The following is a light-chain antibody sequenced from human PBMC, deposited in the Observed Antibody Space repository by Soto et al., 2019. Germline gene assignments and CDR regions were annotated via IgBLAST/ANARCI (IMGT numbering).Light chain of an antibody. Sequence: DIQMTQSPSSLSASVEDRVIITCRASQSISNHLNWYQQKPGKAPKLLIFAASSLQSGVPSRFSGSRSGPDFTLTISSLQPEDFATYYCQQLNSYPLTFGPGTKVDI. CDR3: QQLNSYPLT. V-gene: IGKV1-39*01. CDR1: QSISNH. J-gene: IGKJ3*01. CDR2: AAS.